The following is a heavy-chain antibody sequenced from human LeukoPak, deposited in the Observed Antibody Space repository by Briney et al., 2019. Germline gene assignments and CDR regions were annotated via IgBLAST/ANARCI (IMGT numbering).Heavy chain of an antibody. V-gene: IGHV4-59*08. CDR1: GGSISRYY. CDR2: IYSSGTT. J-gene: IGHJ5*02. CDR3: ARVLYYDSSGGFNWFDP. Sequence: PSETLSLTCTVSGGSISRYYWSWNRQPPGKELEWIGYIYSSGTTNYNPSLKSRVAMSVDTSKNQFSLNVSSVTAADTAVYYCARVLYYDSSGGFNWFDPWGQGTLVTVSS. D-gene: IGHD3-22*01.